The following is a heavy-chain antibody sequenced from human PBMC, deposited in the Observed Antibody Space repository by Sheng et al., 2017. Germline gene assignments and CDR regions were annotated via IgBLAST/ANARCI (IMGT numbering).Heavy chain of an antibody. V-gene: IGHV4-38-2*01. Sequence: QVQLQESGPGLVKPSETLSLTCAVSGYSISSGYYWGWIRQPPGKGLEWIGSIYHSGSTYYNPSLKSRVTISVDTSKNQFSLKLSSVTAADTAVYYCARITIFGVVSVLAYFDYWGPGNPGHRLL. D-gene: IGHD3-3*01. CDR2: IYHSGST. CDR1: GYSISSGYY. CDR3: ARITIFGVVSVLAYFDY. J-gene: IGHJ4*02.